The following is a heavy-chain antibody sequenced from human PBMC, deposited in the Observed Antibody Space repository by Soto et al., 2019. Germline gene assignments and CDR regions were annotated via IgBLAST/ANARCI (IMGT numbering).Heavy chain of an antibody. CDR1: GYSIGSASY. D-gene: IGHD4-17*01. CDR2: IYHSGTT. J-gene: IGHJ6*02. CDR3: ARAFYGGYAAYYYGMDV. V-gene: IGHV4-38-2*01. Sequence: RSLTCAVSGYSIGSASYWGWIRQSPGKGLEWIGNIYHSGTTYYNPSLESRVTISVDTSNNHFSLKLNSVSAADTAVYYCARAFYGGYAAYYYGMDVWGQGTTVTVSS.